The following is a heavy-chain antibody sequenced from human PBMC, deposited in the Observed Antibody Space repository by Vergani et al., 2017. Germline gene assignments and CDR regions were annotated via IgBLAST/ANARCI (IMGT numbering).Heavy chain of an antibody. V-gene: IGHV3-7*01. D-gene: IGHD6-19*01. CDR1: GFPFSSYW. CDR2: IKQDGSEK. CDR3: ARAVAGTWYFDY. J-gene: IGHJ4*02. Sequence: EVQLVESGGGLVQPGGSLRLSCAASGFPFSSYWMSWVRQAPGKGLEWVANIKQDGSEKYYVDAVKGRFTISRDNAKNSLYLQMNSLRAEDTAVYYCARAVAGTWYFDYWGQGTLVTVSS.